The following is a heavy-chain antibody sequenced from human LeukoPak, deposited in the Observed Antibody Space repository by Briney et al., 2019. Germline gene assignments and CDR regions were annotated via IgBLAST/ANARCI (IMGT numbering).Heavy chain of an antibody. CDR1: GGTFSSYA. J-gene: IGHJ6*04. V-gene: IGHV1-69*05. D-gene: IGHD3-22*01. CDR3: ARDVVNVMDV. Sequence: SVKVSCKASGGTFSSYAISWVRQAPGQGLEWMGGIIPIFGTSNYAQKFQGRVTITTDESTSTAYMELSSLRSEDTAVYYCARDVVNVMDVWGKGTTVTVSS. CDR2: IIPIFGTS.